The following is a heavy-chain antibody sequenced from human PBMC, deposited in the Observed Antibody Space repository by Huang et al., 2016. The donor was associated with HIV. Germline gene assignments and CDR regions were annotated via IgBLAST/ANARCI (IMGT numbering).Heavy chain of an antibody. D-gene: IGHD3-10*01. CDR3: AKGIKSSGSYYFDY. J-gene: IGHJ4*02. CDR2: ISGNGGSK. V-gene: IGHV3-23*01. Sequence: EVQLFESGGGLVQPGWSLSFSCASSGFTFNNYAMNWVRQAPGKGLEWVSTISGNGGSKYYEDSVKGRFTISRDKSKNTLYLHMNSLRVEDTAVYYCAKGIKSSGSYYFDYWGQGTLVTVSS. CDR1: GFTFNNYA.